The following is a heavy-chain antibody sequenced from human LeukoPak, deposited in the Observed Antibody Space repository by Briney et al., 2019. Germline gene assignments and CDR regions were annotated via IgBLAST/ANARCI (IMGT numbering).Heavy chain of an antibody. CDR1: SGSVSSGSYL. D-gene: IGHD5-18*01. CDR3: ARAARERDTLGFDY. J-gene: IGHJ4*02. CDR2: IYYSGST. V-gene: IGHV4-31*03. Sequence: SETLSLTCSVSSGSVSSGSYLWSWIRQPPGKGLEWIGYIYYSGSTYYNPSLKSRVTISVDTSKNQFSLKLSSVTAADTAVYYCARAARERDTLGFDYWGQGTLVTVSS.